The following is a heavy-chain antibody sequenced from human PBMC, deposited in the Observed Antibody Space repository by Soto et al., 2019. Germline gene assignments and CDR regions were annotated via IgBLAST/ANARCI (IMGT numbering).Heavy chain of an antibody. Sequence: EVQLVESGGVLVQPGGSLRLSCAASGFTFSNYWMSWVRQAPGKGLEWVANIKEDGSEKNYVDSVKGRFTTSRDNAKNSLYLQMNSLRAEDTAVYYCARSGSEIDYWGQGTLVTVSS. CDR2: IKEDGSEK. D-gene: IGHD3-10*01. V-gene: IGHV3-7*01. CDR1: GFTFSNYW. J-gene: IGHJ4*02. CDR3: ARSGSEIDY.